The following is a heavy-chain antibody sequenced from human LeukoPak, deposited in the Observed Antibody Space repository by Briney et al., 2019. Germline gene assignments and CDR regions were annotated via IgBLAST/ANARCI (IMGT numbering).Heavy chain of an antibody. V-gene: IGHV4-59*01. CDR3: ARSSGKIWFGVWYYFDY. Sequence: SETLSLTCTVSGGSISSYYWSWIRQPPGKGLEWIGDIYYSGSTNYNPSLKSRVTISVDTSKNQFSLKLSSVTAADTAVYYCARSSGKIWFGVWYYFDYWGQGTLVTVSS. CDR2: IYYSGST. J-gene: IGHJ4*02. CDR1: GGSISSYY. D-gene: IGHD3-10*01.